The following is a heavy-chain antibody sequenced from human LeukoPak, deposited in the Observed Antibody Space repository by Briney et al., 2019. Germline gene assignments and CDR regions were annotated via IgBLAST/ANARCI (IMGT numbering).Heavy chain of an antibody. Sequence: SETLSLTCTVSGGSISSYYWSWIRQPAGKGLEWIGRIYTSGSTNYNPSLKSRVTMSVDTSKNQFSLKLSSVTAADTAVYYCARLVRGYSYGYSYYYYMDVWGKGTTVTISS. D-gene: IGHD5-18*01. CDR2: IYTSGST. CDR3: ARLVRGYSYGYSYYYYMDV. CDR1: GGSISSYY. V-gene: IGHV4-4*07. J-gene: IGHJ6*03.